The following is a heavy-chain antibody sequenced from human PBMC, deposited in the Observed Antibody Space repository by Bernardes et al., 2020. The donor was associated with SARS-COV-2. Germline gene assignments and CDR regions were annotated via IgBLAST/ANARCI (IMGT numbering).Heavy chain of an antibody. J-gene: IGHJ3*02. Sequence: ESLSLTCIVSGDSITNHYWTWIRQSAGKGLEWIGRIHFSGSANYNPSLRSRVTMSVDTSKTQFSLELSSVTAADTALYYCARVHWPAVKGAFDIWGQGTVVTVSS. CDR2: IHFSGSA. V-gene: IGHV4-4*07. D-gene: IGHD2-2*01. CDR1: GDSITNHY. CDR3: ARVHWPAVKGAFDI.